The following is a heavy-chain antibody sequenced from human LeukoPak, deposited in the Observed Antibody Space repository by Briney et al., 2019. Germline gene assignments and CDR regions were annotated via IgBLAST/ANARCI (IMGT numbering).Heavy chain of an antibody. V-gene: IGHV4-39*02. D-gene: IGHD4-11*01. J-gene: IGHJ6*03. CDR1: GAPISSSNY. CDR3: ARNETTGLQRTPYYHSYVDV. CDR2: VSSWGNT. Sequence: SETLSLTCPVSGAPISSSNYWGWVRQSPGMGLEWSGSVSSWGNTYYHPSFKSRVTVSVDTSRNHFSSELTSVTAADTAVYYCARNETTGLQRTPYYHSYVDVWGKGTTVTVSS.